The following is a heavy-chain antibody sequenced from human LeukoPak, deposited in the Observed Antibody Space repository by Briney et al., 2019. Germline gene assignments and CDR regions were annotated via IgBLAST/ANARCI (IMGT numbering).Heavy chain of an antibody. CDR1: GGSISSYY. CDR2: IYYSGRT. CDR3: ARDTSSSWYIDY. D-gene: IGHD6-13*01. Sequence: PSETLSLTCTVSGGSISSYYWSWIRQPPGKGLEWIGYIYYSGRTNYNPSLKSRVTISVDTSKNQFSLKLSSVTAADTAVYYCARDTSSSWYIDYWGQGTLVTVSS. J-gene: IGHJ4*02. V-gene: IGHV4-59*12.